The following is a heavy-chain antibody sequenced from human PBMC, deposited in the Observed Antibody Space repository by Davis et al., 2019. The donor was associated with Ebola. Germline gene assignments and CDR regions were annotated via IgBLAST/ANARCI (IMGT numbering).Heavy chain of an antibody. J-gene: IGHJ4*02. D-gene: IGHD2-2*01. CDR2: SETGDTNFHA. CDR1: GLVSSDHV. CDR3: VQGTTSCKA. Sequence: PGGSLRLSCEVSGLVSSDHVMYWVRRAPGKGLEWISASETGDTNFHANYAESVKGRFTFVRDNSKNTVFLQMNSLTVEDTGVYYCVQGTTSCKAWGQGTLVTVSS. V-gene: IGHV3-23*01.